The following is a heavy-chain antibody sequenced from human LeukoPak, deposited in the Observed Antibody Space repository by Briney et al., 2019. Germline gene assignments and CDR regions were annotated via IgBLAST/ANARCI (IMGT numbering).Heavy chain of an antibody. J-gene: IGHJ4*02. D-gene: IGHD5-18*01. CDR1: RFTFSNYG. CDR3: AKLGLGEAMATDFDY. CDR2: ISYDGSNK. V-gene: IGHV3-30*18. Sequence: GGSLRLSCAASRFTFSNYGMHWVRQAPGKGLEWVAVISYDGSNKYYADSVKGRFTISRDNSKNTLYLQMNSLRAEDTAVYYCAKLGLGEAMATDFDYWGQGTLVTVSS.